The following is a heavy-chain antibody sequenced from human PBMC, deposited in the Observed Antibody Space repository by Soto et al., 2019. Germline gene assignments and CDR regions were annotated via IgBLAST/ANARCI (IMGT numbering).Heavy chain of an antibody. D-gene: IGHD2-15*01. CDR3: ARSVDLSVYYYGMDV. CDR2: IYPGDSDT. CDR1: GYSFTSYW. J-gene: IGHJ6*02. V-gene: IGHV5-51*01. Sequence: GESLKISCKGSGYSFTSYWIGWVRQMPGKGLEWMGIIYPGDSDTRYSPSFQGQVTISADKSISTAYLQWSSLKALDTAMYYCARSVDLSVYYYGMDVWGQGTTVTVSS.